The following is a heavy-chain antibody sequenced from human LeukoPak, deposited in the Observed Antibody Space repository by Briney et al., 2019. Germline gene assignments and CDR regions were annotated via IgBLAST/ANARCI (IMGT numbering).Heavy chain of an antibody. D-gene: IGHD3-22*01. V-gene: IGHV3-48*04. CDR1: GFTFSSYS. CDR3: ARSRSGYYSWLDY. Sequence: GGSLRLSCAASGFTFSSYSMNWVRQAPGKGLEWVSYISSSSTIYYADSVKGRFTISRDNAKNSLYLQMNSLRAEDTAVYYCARSRSGYYSWLDYWGQGTLVTVSS. CDR2: ISSSSTI. J-gene: IGHJ4*02.